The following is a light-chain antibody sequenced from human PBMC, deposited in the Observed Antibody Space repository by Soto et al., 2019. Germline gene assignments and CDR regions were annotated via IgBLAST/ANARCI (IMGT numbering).Light chain of an antibody. CDR2: AAS. V-gene: IGKV1-39*01. CDR1: QSISSY. CDR3: QQSYSTWWT. Sequence: DIQMTQSPSSLSASVGDRVTITCRASQSISSYLNWYQQKPGKAPKLLIYAASSLQSGVPSRFSGSGSGTDFTLTISSLQPEDFAHYYCQQSYSTWWTFGQGTKVEIK. J-gene: IGKJ1*01.